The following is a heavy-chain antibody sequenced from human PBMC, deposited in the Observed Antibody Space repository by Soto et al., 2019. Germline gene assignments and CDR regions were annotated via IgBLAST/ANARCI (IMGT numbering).Heavy chain of an antibody. CDR1: GYTFTGYY. CDR3: ARDIRPLWFGELLPTHRYYYYGMDV. V-gene: IGHV1-2*04. J-gene: IGHJ6*02. CDR2: INPNSGGT. D-gene: IGHD3-10*01. Sequence: ASVKVSCKASGYTFTGYYMHWVRQAPGQGLEWMGWINPNSGGTNYAQKFQGWVTMTRDTSISTAYMELSRLGSDDTAVYYCARDIRPLWFGELLPTHRYYYYGMDVWGQGTTVTVSS.